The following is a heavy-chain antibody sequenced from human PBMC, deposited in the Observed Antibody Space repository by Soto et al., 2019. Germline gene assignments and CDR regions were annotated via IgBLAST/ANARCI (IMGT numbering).Heavy chain of an antibody. J-gene: IGHJ3*02. D-gene: IGHD3-10*01. CDR3: ARLQGDGTVAFDI. CDR1: GGSISSYY. CDR2: IYYSGSS. Sequence: QVQLQESGPGLVKPSETLSLTCTVSGGSISSYYWSWIRQPPGKGLAWNGYIYYSGSSNYNPSLKSRVTISVDTSENQFSLKLSSVTAADTAVYYCARLQGDGTVAFDIWGQGTMVTVSS. V-gene: IGHV4-59*08.